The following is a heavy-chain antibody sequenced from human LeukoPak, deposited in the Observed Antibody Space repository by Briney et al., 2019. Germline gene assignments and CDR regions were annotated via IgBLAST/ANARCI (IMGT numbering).Heavy chain of an antibody. CDR3: ARDRRVGATSVVY. CDR2: ISSSSSYI. CDR1: GFTFSSYS. Sequence: GGSLRLSCAASGFTFSSYSMNWVRQAPGKGLEWVSSISSSSSYIYYADSVKGRFTISRDNAKNSLYLQTNSLRAEDTAVYYCARDRRVGATSVVYWGQGTLVTVSS. D-gene: IGHD1-26*01. J-gene: IGHJ4*02. V-gene: IGHV3-21*01.